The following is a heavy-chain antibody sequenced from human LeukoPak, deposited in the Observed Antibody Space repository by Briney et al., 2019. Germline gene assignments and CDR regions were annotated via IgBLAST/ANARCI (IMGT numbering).Heavy chain of an antibody. V-gene: IGHV3-13*05. J-gene: IGHJ6*02. D-gene: IGHD2-2*01. CDR3: ARGNGYCSSTSCYDPYYYGMDV. CDR1: GFTFSSYD. Sequence: PGGSLRLSCAASGFTFSSYDMHWVRQAPGKGLEWVSAIGTAGDPYYPGSVKGRFTISRENAKNSLYLQMNSLRAGDTAVYYCARGNGYCSSTSCYDPYYYGMDVWGQGTTVTVSS. CDR2: IGTAGDP.